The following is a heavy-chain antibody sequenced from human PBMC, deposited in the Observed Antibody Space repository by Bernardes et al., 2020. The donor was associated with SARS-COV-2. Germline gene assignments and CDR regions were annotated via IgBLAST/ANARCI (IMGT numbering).Heavy chain of an antibody. CDR3: ARCFQRYCSSTSCSPFDY. CDR1: GGSFSGYY. V-gene: IGHV4-34*01. CDR2: INHSGST. J-gene: IGHJ4*02. Sequence: SETLSLTCAVYGGSFSGYYWSWIRQPPGKGLEWIGEINHSGSTNYNPSLKSRVTISVDTSKNQFSLKLSSVPAADTAVYYCARCFQRYCSSTSCSPFDYWGQGTLVTVSS. D-gene: IGHD2-2*01.